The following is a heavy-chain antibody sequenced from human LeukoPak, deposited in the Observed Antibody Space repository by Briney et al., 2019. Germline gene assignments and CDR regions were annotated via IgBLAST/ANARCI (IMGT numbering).Heavy chain of an antibody. CDR2: ISNTGSTT. V-gene: IGHV3-11*04. D-gene: IGHD1-26*01. CDR3: ARVRGSYSVDY. J-gene: IGHJ4*02. CDR1: GFTFSDYY. Sequence: GGSLRLSCAASGFTFSDYYMSWIRQAPGKGLEWVSYISNTGSTTQYADSVRGRFTISRDNAKNSLHLQMNSLRAEDTAVYYCARVRGSYSVDYWGQGTLVTVSS.